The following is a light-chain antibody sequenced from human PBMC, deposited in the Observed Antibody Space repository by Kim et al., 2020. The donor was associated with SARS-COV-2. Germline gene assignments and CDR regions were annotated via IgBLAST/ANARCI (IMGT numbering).Light chain of an antibody. V-gene: IGLV2-14*03. CDR2: DVT. CDR3: SSYTTSTTYV. Sequence: GQSITLSCTGTSSDIGAYDYVSWFQQHPGKAPKLLIYDVTKRPSGVSNRFSGSKSGYTASLTISGLQAEDEADYYCSSYTTSTTYVFGTGTKVTVL. J-gene: IGLJ1*01. CDR1: SSDIGAYDY.